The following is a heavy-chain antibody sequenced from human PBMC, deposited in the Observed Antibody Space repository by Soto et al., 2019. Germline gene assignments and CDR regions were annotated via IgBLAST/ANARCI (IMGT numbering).Heavy chain of an antibody. CDR3: ARDSGRWLQSLGFDY. Sequence: AASVKVSCKASGGTFSSYAFTWVRQAPGQGLEWMGGIIPIFGTANYAQKFQGRVTITADESTSTAYMELSSLRSEDTAVYYCARDSGRWLQSLGFDYWGQGTLVTVSS. D-gene: IGHD5-12*01. J-gene: IGHJ4*02. CDR2: IIPIFGTA. CDR1: GGTFSSYA. V-gene: IGHV1-69*13.